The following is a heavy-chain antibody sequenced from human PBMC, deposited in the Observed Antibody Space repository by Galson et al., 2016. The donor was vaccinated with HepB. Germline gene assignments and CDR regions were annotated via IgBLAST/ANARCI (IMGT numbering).Heavy chain of an antibody. CDR1: GFSFSSYA. CDR3: AKDPNGEYVGAFDD. J-gene: IGHJ3*01. D-gene: IGHD4-17*01. V-gene: IGHV3-23*01. CDR2: IFGSGAGT. Sequence: SLRLSCAASGFSFSSYAMTWIRQAPGKGLEWVSSIFGSGAGTRYADSVKGRFTISRDNSKNTLYLQMNTLRAEDTALYYCAKDPNGEYVGAFDDWGQGTMDTVSS.